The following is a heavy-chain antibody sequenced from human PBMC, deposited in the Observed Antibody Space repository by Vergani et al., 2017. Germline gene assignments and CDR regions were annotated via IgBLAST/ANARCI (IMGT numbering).Heavy chain of an antibody. V-gene: IGHV1-58*01. D-gene: IGHD4-11*01. CDR3: AASSVAYSDSVRVVDI. J-gene: IGHJ3*02. CDR1: GFTFTSSA. CDR2: IVVGSGNT. Sequence: QMQLVQSGPEVKKPGTSVKVSCKASGFTFTSSAVQWVRQARGQRLEWIGWIVVGSGNTNYAQKFQERVTITRDMSTSTAYMELSSLRSEDTAVYYCAASSVAYSDSVRVVDIWGQGTMVTGSS.